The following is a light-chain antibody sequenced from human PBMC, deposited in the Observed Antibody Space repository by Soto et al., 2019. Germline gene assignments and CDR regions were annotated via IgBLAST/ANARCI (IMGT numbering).Light chain of an antibody. CDR1: HNVNTY. CDR2: SAS. Sequence: VLSLSPSTLSWSTGERATLSCRASHNVNTYLAWYQQKPGQAPRLLIYSASNRATGIPARFSGSGSRTDFTLTISSLEPEDFAIYYCLQRSKWTPTFGGGTKVDIK. CDR3: LQRSKWTPT. V-gene: IGKV3-11*01. J-gene: IGKJ4*01.